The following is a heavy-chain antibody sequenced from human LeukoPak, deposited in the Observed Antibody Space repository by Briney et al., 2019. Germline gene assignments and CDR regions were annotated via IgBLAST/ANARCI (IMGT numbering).Heavy chain of an antibody. J-gene: IGHJ4*02. CDR1: GYTFTGYY. Sequence: ASVKVSCKASGYTFTGYYMHWVRQAPGQGLEWMGWINPNSGGTNYAQKFQGRVTMTRDTSISTAYMELSRLRSDDTAVYYCARLTTYYDFWSGYSQGYWGQGTLVTVSS. V-gene: IGHV1-2*02. CDR3: ARLTTYYDFWSGYSQGY. CDR2: INPNSGGT. D-gene: IGHD3-3*01.